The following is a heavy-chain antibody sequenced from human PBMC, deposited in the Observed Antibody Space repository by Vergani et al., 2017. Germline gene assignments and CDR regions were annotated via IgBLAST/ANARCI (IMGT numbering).Heavy chain of an antibody. V-gene: IGHV3-48*01. D-gene: IGHD1-26*01. CDR1: GFTFTSYS. Sequence: VQLVESGGGVVQRGGSLRLSCAVSGFTFTSYSMNWVRQAPGKGLEWVSYISGVGDTINYADSVKGRFTISRDNSLHLQMNSLRVEDTAVYYCARGIVGGLEFDNWGQGTLVTVSS. J-gene: IGHJ4*02. CDR3: ARGIVGGLEFDN. CDR2: ISGVGDTI.